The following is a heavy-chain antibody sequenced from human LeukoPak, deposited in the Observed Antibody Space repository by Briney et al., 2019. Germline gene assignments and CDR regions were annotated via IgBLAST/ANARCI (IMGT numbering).Heavy chain of an antibody. J-gene: IGHJ4*02. D-gene: IGHD2-21*01. V-gene: IGHV3-23*01. Sequence: GGSLRLSCAASGFTFSSYAMSWVRQAPGKGLEWVSAISGSGGSTYYADSVKGRFTISGDNSKNTLYLQMNSLRAEDTAVYYCAKTGAFCGGDCYSGLGYWGQGTLVTVSS. CDR3: AKTGAFCGGDCYSGLGY. CDR1: GFTFSSYA. CDR2: ISGSGGST.